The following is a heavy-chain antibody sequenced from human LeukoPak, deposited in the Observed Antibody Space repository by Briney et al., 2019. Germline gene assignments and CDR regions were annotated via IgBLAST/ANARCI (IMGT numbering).Heavy chain of an antibody. J-gene: IGHJ3*02. CDR1: GGSISIYY. CDR3: ARHAYCGGDCFGGAFEI. V-gene: IGHV4-59*08. CDR2: IYYSGST. D-gene: IGHD2-21*02. Sequence: SETLSLTCTVPGGSISIYYWSCIRHPPGKGLEWMGYIYYSGSTNYNPSLTCRVTISLDTSKHQFSLKLNSVTAADTAVYYCARHAYCGGDCFGGAFEIWGQGTMVTVSS.